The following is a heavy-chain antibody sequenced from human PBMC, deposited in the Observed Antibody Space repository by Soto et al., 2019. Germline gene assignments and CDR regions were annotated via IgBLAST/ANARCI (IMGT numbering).Heavy chain of an antibody. CDR1: GYTFTSYY. D-gene: IGHD2-2*01. CDR3: ARDPNIVVVPAAMYAFDI. CDR2: INPSGGST. J-gene: IGHJ3*02. Sequence: AASVKVSCKASGYTFTSYYMHWVRQAPGQRLEWMGIINPSGGSTSYAQKFQGRVTMTRDTSTSTVYMELSSLRSEDTAVYYCARDPNIVVVPAAMYAFDIWGQGTMVTVSS. V-gene: IGHV1-46*03.